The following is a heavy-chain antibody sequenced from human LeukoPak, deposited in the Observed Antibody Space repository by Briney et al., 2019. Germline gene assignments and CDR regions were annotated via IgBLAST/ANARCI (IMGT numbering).Heavy chain of an antibody. V-gene: IGHV3-48*03. CDR1: GFTFSSYE. D-gene: IGHD6-19*01. CDR3: ARESIAVAGAPFDY. CDR2: ISSGSTI. Sequence: GGSLRLSCAASGFTFSSYEMNWVRQAPGKGLEWVSYISSGSTIYDADSVKGRFTISRDNAKSSLYLQMNSLRAEDTAVYYCARESIAVAGAPFDYWGQGTPVTVSS. J-gene: IGHJ4*02.